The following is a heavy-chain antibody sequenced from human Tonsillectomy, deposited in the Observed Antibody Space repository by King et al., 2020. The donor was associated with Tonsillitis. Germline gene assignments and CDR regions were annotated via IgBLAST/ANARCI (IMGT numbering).Heavy chain of an antibody. D-gene: IGHD1-1*01. J-gene: IGHJ6*03. CDR2: ISGSGGST. CDR1: GFTFSSYA. Sequence: VQLVESGGGLVQPGGSLRLSCAASGFTFSSYAMSWVRQAPGKGLEWVSAISGSGGSTYYADSVKGRFTISRDNSKNTRYLQMNSLRAEDTAVYYCAKVSLTKGYYYYYMDVWGKGTTVTVSS. V-gene: IGHV3-23*04. CDR3: AKVSLTKGYYYYYMDV.